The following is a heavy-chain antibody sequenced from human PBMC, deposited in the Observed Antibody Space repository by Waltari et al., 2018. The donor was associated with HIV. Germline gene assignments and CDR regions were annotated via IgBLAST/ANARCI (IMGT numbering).Heavy chain of an antibody. J-gene: IGHJ6*02. V-gene: IGHV4-61*02. D-gene: IGHD3-10*01. CDR2: IYTSGSN. CDR3: ARSSNYYYYGMDV. Sequence: QVQLQESGPGLVKPSQTLSLTCTVSGGSISSGSYYWSWIRQPAGKGLELIGRIYTSGSNNYNPTLRGRVTISVDTSKNQFSLKLSSVTAADTAVYYCARSSNYYYYGMDVWGQGTTVTVSS. CDR1: GGSISSGSYY.